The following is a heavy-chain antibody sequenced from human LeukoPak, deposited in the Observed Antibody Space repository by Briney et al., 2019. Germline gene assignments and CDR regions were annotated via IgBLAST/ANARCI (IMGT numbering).Heavy chain of an antibody. CDR1: GYTFIDYW. J-gene: IGHJ6*02. CDR3: ARHGLEGCTGGRCFQSFHYYGMDV. V-gene: IGHV5-51*01. D-gene: IGHD2-8*02. CDR2: IFPAGSDT. Sequence: GESLEISCPDTGYTFIDYWIGWGRHVPGGGLEWRGIIFPAGSDTKCSPPFQGQVTISVARSTSTAYLQWSRLKASDTAIYYCARHGLEGCTGGRCFQSFHYYGMDVWGQGTAVTVSS.